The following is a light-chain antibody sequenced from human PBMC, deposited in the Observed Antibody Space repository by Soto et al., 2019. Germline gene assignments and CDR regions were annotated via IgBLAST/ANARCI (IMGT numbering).Light chain of an antibody. CDR1: SSDIGTYNL. V-gene: IGLV2-23*01. CDR2: EAT. J-gene: IGLJ3*02. Sequence: QSALTQPASVSGSPGQSITISCTGTSSDIGTYNLVSWYQHHPGNAPKLMIYEATKRPSGVSSRFSGSKSGNTASLTISGLPTEDEADYYCCSYAGGSTLVFGGGTKVTVL. CDR3: CSYAGGSTLV.